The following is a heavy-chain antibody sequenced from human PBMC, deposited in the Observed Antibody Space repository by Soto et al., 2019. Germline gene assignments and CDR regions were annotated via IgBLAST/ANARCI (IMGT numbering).Heavy chain of an antibody. CDR3: VRDGTKTLRDWFDP. V-gene: IGHV4-4*07. CDR2: IYATGTT. CDR1: GASISDFY. J-gene: IGHJ5*02. Sequence: SEPLSLTCPVSGASISDFYWSWIRRSAGKGLEWIGRIYATGTTDYNPSLKSRVMMSVDTSKKQFSLKLRSVTAADTAVYYCVRDGTKTLRDWFDPWGQGISVTVS. D-gene: IGHD1-1*01.